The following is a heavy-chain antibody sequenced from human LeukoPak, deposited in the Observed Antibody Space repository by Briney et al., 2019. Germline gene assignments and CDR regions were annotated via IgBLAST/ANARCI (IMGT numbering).Heavy chain of an antibody. CDR2: IKQDGSEK. CDR3: ARDHFTTYYYYGMDV. D-gene: IGHD1-1*01. CDR1: GFTFSSYW. J-gene: IGHJ6*02. V-gene: IGHV3-7*01. Sequence: GGSLRLSCAASGFTFSSYWMSWVRRAPGKGLEWVANIKQDGSEKYYVDSVKGRFTISRDNAKNSLYLQMNSLRAEDTAVYYCARDHFTTYYYYGMDVWGQGTTVTVSS.